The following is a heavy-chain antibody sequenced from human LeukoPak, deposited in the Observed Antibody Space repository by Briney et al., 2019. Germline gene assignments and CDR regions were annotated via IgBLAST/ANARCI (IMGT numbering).Heavy chain of an antibody. CDR3: PKAVGSSGYFSRDAFDI. V-gene: IGHV3-23*01. D-gene: IGHD3-22*01. CDR2: LGSCDSGT. J-gene: IGHJ3*02. CDR1: GFTFTTYA. Sequence: GGSLRLSYAPSGFTFTTYAMSWVRQAPGTGLEWVAGLGSCDSGTYYADSVRGRFAIPRNNSKNTVYLQINSLRAEDTAISYCPKAVGSSGYFSRDAFDIWGQGPMVTVSS.